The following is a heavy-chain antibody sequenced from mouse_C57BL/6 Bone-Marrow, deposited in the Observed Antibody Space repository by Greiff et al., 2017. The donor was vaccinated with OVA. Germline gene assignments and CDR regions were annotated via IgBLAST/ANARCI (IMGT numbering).Heavy chain of an antibody. J-gene: IGHJ2*01. CDR1: GFTFSSYA. V-gene: IGHV5-4*03. D-gene: IGHD3-3*01. CDR3: AGCIPYYFDY. CDR2: ISDGGSYT. Sequence: EVTLVESGGGLVKPGGSLKLSCAASGFTFSSYAMSWVRQTPEKRLEWVATISDGGSYTYYPDNVKGRFTISRDNAKNNLYLQMSHLKSEDTAMYYCAGCIPYYFDYWGQGTTLTVSS.